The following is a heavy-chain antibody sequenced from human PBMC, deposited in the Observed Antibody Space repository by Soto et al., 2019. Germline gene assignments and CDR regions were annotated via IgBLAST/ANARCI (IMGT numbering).Heavy chain of an antibody. D-gene: IGHD2-21*02. V-gene: IGHV3-23*01. J-gene: IGHJ5*02. CDR3: AKFYGGNSAHTYTIDP. CDR2: INSSGGST. CDR1: GFTFSNYA. Sequence: EVQLLESGGGLVQPGGSLRLSCAASGFTFSNYAMNWVRQAPGKGLEWVSTINSSGGSTNYADSVKGRFTISRDNSKNTLFLQMNSLRAEDRAVYYCAKFYGGNSAHTYTIDPWGQGTLVTVSS.